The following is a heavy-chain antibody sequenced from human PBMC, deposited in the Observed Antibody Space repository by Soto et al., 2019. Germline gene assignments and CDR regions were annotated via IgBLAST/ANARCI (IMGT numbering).Heavy chain of an antibody. CDR2: IYPGDSDT. Sequence: PGASKKISCKGSGYSFTSHWIAWVRQMPGKVLEWMGIIYPGDSDTRYSPSFRGQVTMSGDTSISSAYVQWSSLKASDNAMYYCARLASYGYTIDDWGQGSLVTVSS. CDR3: ARLASYGYTIDD. J-gene: IGHJ4*02. V-gene: IGHV5-51*01. CDR1: GYSFTSHW. D-gene: IGHD3-16*01.